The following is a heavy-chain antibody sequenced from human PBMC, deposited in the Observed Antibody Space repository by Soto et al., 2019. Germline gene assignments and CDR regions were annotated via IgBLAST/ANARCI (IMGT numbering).Heavy chain of an antibody. CDR3: ARQRGSGGYCSGGSCRSYYYMDV. Sequence: SETLSLTCAVYGGSFSGYYWSWIRQPPGKGLEWIGEINHSGSTNYNPSLKSRVTISVDTSKNQFSLKLSSVTAADTAVYYCARQRGSGGYCSGGSCRSYYYMDVWGKGTTVTVSS. J-gene: IGHJ6*03. D-gene: IGHD2-15*01. V-gene: IGHV4-34*01. CDR2: INHSGST. CDR1: GGSFSGYY.